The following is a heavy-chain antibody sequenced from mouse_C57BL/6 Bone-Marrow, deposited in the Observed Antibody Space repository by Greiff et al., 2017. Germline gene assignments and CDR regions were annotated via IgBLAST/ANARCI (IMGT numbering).Heavy chain of an antibody. V-gene: IGHV7-3*01. D-gene: IGHD2-3*01. J-gene: IGHJ3*01. CDR2: ISNKANGYTT. CDR1: GFTFTDYY. CDR3: ARYDGSPFAY. Sequence: EVQGVESGGGLVQPGGSLSLSCAASGFTFTDYYMSWVRQPPGQALEWLGFISNKANGYTTEYSASVKGRFTISRDNSQSIIYLQMNALRAEDSATSVCARYDGSPFAYWGQGTLVTVSA.